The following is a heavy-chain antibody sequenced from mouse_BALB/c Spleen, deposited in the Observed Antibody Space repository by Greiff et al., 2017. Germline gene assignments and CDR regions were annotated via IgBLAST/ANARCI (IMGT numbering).Heavy chain of an antibody. D-gene: IGHD2-1*01. J-gene: IGHJ4*01. Sequence: EVQLQQSGTVLARPGASVKMSCKASGYSFTSYWMHWVKQRPGQGLEWIGAIYPGNSDTSYNQKFKGKAKLTAVTSASTAYMELSSLTNEDSAVYYCTRLGYYGNPYYYAMDYWGQGTSVTVSS. CDR1: GYSFTSYW. CDR2: IYPGNSDT. CDR3: TRLGYYGNPYYYAMDY. V-gene: IGHV1-5*01.